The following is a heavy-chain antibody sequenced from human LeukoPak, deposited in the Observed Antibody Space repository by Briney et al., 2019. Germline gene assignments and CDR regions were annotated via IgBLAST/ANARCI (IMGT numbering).Heavy chain of an antibody. CDR1: GYTFTGYY. CDR3: ARGSLRYFDY. V-gene: IGHV1-2*02. CDR2: INPNSGDT. J-gene: IGHJ4*02. Sequence: ASVKVSCKASGYTFTGYYMHWVRQAPGQGLEWMGWINPNSGDTNSAEKFQDRVTMTRDTSIITSYMELSRLRFDDTAEYYCARGSLRYFDYWGQGTLVTVSS. D-gene: IGHD3-10*01.